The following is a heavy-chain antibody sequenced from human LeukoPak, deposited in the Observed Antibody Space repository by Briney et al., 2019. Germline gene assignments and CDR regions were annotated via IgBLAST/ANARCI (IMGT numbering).Heavy chain of an antibody. V-gene: IGHV4-59*02. J-gene: IGHJ6*02. CDR2: ILYTGHA. CDR1: GGSVCGHY. D-gene: IGHD3-16*01. Sequence: SETLSLNCTGSGGSVCGHYWTWIRQPPGMGLEGIGQILYTGHADYNPSLQSRITLSVDPSTNRISLKLNSVPAADTAVYYCAKFGADYDMYVWGQGTTVAVSS. CDR3: AKFGADYDMYV.